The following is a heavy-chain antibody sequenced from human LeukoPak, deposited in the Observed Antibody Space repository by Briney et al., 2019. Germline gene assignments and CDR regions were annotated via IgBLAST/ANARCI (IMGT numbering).Heavy chain of an antibody. Sequence: PGGSLRLSCAASGFTVSSNYMSWVRQAPGKGLEWVSVIYSGGSTYYADSVKGRFTISRDNSKNTLYLQMNSLRAEDTAVYYCASLSSGYYRHPIDYWAREPWSPSPQ. CDR1: GFTVSSNY. CDR2: IYSGGST. J-gene: IGHJ4*02. CDR3: ASLSSGYYRHPIDY. V-gene: IGHV3-66*02. D-gene: IGHD3-22*01.